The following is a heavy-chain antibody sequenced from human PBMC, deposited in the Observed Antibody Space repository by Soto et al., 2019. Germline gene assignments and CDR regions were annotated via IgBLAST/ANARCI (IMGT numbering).Heavy chain of an antibody. V-gene: IGHV1-2*02. CDR3: ARGDYGTGGYPFPYFDY. Sequence: HEHLVQSGAEVKRPGASLKVSCKASGYSFTGYYIHWVRQAPGQGLEWMGWINPDSGATNYAQNFQGMVTLTSDTSISPASMDLTSLTSADTAVYYCARGDYGTGGYPFPYFDYWGQGTLVIVSS. J-gene: IGHJ4*02. D-gene: IGHD2-8*02. CDR2: INPDSGAT. CDR1: GYSFTGYY.